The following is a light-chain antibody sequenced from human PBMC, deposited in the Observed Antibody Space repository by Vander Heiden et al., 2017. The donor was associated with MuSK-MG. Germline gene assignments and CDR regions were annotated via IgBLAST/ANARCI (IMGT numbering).Light chain of an antibody. V-gene: IGLV2-18*02. CDR3: SSYTSSSLL. J-gene: IGLJ2*01. CDR2: EVS. Sequence: QSAPTHPPPASGSPGQSVTISCTGTSSDVGSYNRVSWYQQPPGTAPKLMIYEVSNRPSGVPDRFSGSKSGNTASLTISGLQAEDEADYYCSSYTSSSLLFGGGTKLTVL. CDR1: SSDVGSYNR.